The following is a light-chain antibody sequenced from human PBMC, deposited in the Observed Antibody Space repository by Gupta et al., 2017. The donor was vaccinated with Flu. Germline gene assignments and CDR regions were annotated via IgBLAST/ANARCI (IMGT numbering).Light chain of an antibody. CDR3: QQYNNWPPSA. Sequence: EIVMTQSPATLSVSPEERATLSCRASESVSTNVAWYQQKPGQPPRLLIYSASTRATGVPARFSGSGSGTEFTLTISSLQSDDSAVYYCQQYNNWPPSAFGPGTKVDVK. J-gene: IGKJ3*01. CDR2: SAS. V-gene: IGKV3-15*01. CDR1: ESVSTN.